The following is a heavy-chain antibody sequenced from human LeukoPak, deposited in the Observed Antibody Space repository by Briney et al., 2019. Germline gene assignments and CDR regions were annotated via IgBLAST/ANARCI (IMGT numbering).Heavy chain of an antibody. CDR3: ARRGSGAYLDY. Sequence: ASVTVSCKASRYTFTDYYMHWVRQAPGQGLEWMGWINPNSGGTNYAQKFQGRVTMTRDTSISTAYMELSSLRSDDTAFYYCARRGSGAYLDYWGQGTLVTVSS. CDR1: RYTFTDYY. CDR2: INPNSGGT. J-gene: IGHJ4*02. V-gene: IGHV1-2*02. D-gene: IGHD2-15*01.